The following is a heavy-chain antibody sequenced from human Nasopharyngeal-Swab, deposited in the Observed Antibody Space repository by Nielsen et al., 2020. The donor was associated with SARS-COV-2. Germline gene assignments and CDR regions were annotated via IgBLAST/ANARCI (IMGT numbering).Heavy chain of an antibody. D-gene: IGHD3-22*01. CDR1: GFTFDDYA. Sequence: SLKISCAASGFTFDDYAMHWVRQAPGKGPEWVSGISWNSGSIGYADSVKGRFTISRDNAKNSLYLQMNSLRAEDTALYYCAKLYDSSGYYNDYWGQGTLVTVSS. J-gene: IGHJ4*02. V-gene: IGHV3-9*01. CDR3: AKLYDSSGYYNDY. CDR2: ISWNSGSI.